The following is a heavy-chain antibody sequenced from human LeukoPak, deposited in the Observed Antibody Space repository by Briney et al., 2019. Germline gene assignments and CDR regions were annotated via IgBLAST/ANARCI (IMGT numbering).Heavy chain of an antibody. Sequence: SSETLSLTCSVSGDSISSSGYYWSWIRQPPGKGLEWIGEINHSGSTNYNPSLKSRVTISVDTSKNQFSLKLSSVTAADTAVYYCARHQLVIVGATTSRRGFDPWGQGTLVTVSS. CDR3: ARHQLVIVGATTSRRGFDP. CDR2: INHSGST. V-gene: IGHV4-39*01. J-gene: IGHJ5*02. CDR1: GDSISSSGYY. D-gene: IGHD1-26*01.